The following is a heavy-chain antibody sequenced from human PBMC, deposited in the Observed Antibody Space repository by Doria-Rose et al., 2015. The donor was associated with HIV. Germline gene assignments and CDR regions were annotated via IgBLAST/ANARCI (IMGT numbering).Heavy chain of an antibody. CDR3: ARIKSSRWYHKYYIDF. V-gene: IGHV2-26*01. CDR2: IFSDNER. Sequence: VTLKESGPVLVKPTETLTLTCTVSGVSLSSPGMGVSWIRQPPGKALEWLANIFSDNERSYKTSLKSRLAIYRGTSKSQVVLTMTDMGPVDTATYYCARIKSSRWYHKYYIDFWGQGTLVIVSA. D-gene: IGHD6-13*01. CDR1: GVSLSSPGMG. J-gene: IGHJ4*02.